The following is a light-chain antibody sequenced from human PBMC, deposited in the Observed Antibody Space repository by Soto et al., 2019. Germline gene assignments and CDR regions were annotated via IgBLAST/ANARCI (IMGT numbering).Light chain of an antibody. CDR1: ISNIGSNV. V-gene: IGLV1-44*01. CDR2: TDN. Sequence: QSVLTQPPSASGTPGQRVTISCSGTISNIGSNVVNWYQQLPGTAPKLLIYTDNQRPSGVPDRLSASKSGSSASLAISGLQSDDEADYYCASWDDSLNGPVFGGGTKLTVL. J-gene: IGLJ2*01. CDR3: ASWDDSLNGPV.